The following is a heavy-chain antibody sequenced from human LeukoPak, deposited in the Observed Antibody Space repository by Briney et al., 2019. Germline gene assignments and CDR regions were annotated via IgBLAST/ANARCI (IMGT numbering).Heavy chain of an antibody. CDR3: AGTYSNYEAYYYYGMDV. CDR1: GGSISSYY. CDR2: ISDIGSI. Sequence: PSETLSLTCTVSGGSISSYYWSWIRQPPGKGLEWIAYISDIGSINYNPSLKSRVTISLDTSKNQFSLKLSSVTAADTAVYYCAGTYSNYEAYYYYGMDVWGQGTTVTVSS. J-gene: IGHJ6*02. D-gene: IGHD4-11*01. V-gene: IGHV4-59*08.